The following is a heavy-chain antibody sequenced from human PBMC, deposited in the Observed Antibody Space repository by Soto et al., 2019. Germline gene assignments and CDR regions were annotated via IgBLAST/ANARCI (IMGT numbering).Heavy chain of an antibody. Sequence: PSETLSLTCTVSGGSISSYYWSWIRQPPGKGLEWIGYIYYSGSTNYNPSLKSRVTISVDTSKNQFSLKLSSVTAADTAVYYCARLDSSSNRGYHYGMDVWGQGTTVTVSS. CDR1: GGSISSYY. CDR2: IYYSGST. CDR3: ARLDSSSNRGYHYGMDV. D-gene: IGHD6-6*01. J-gene: IGHJ6*02. V-gene: IGHV4-59*01.